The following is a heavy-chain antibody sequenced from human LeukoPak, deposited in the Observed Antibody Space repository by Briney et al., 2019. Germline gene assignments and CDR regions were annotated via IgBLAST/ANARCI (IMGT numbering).Heavy chain of an antibody. CDR3: ARGKHLYYFDY. J-gene: IGHJ4*02. CDR2: INHSGST. Sequence: KPSETLSLTCAVYGGSFSGYYWSWIRQPPGKGLEWIGEINHSGSTNYNPSLKSRVTISVDTSNNQFSLKLSSVTAADTAVYYCARGKHLYYFDYWGQGTLVTVSS. D-gene: IGHD3-16*01. V-gene: IGHV4-34*01. CDR1: GGSFSGYY.